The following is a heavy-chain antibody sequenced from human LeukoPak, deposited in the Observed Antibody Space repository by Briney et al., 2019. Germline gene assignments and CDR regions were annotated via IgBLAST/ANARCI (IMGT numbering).Heavy chain of an antibody. V-gene: IGHV4-34*01. Sequence: SETLSLTCAVYGGSFSGYYWSWIRQPPGKRLEWIGEINHSGSTSYNPSLKSRVTISVDTSKNQFSLKLSSVAAADTAVYYCARAPDYSSGWTRYYYYYYMDVWGKGTTVTISS. J-gene: IGHJ6*03. CDR2: INHSGST. CDR3: ARAPDYSSGWTRYYYYYYMDV. CDR1: GGSFSGYY. D-gene: IGHD6-19*01.